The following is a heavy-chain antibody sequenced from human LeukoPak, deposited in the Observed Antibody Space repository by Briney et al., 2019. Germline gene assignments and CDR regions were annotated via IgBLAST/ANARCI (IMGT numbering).Heavy chain of an antibody. V-gene: IGHV1-18*01. Sequence: GASVKVSCKASDYTFTSYGISWVRQAPGQGLEWMGWISANNGNTNYAQKLQGRVTMTTDTSTSTAYMERRSLRSDDTAVYYCARDFRGGYDFWSGYYTPYYFDYWGQGTLVTVSP. CDR3: ARDFRGGYDFWSGYYTPYYFDY. CDR1: DYTFTSYG. CDR2: ISANNGNT. J-gene: IGHJ4*02. D-gene: IGHD3-3*01.